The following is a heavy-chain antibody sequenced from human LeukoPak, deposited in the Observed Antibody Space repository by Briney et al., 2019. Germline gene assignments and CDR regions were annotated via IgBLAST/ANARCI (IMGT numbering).Heavy chain of an antibody. CDR1: GFTFSTYV. CDR2: ISVGAEYI. V-gene: IGHV3-23*01. Sequence: GGSLRLSCAASGFTFSTYVMNWFRQAPGKGLEWVSTISVGAEYIFYADSVKGRFTISRADSNNALYLQMHSLSAEDTALYYCASGPPFLKYFEYWGQGTLVTVSS. CDR3: ASGPPFLKYFEY. J-gene: IGHJ4*02. D-gene: IGHD3-3*01.